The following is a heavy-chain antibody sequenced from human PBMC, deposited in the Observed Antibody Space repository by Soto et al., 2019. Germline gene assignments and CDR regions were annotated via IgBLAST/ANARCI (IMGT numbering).Heavy chain of an antibody. J-gene: IGHJ1*01. V-gene: IGHV4-61*01. CDR1: GGSFSSGSYY. CDR2: IYYSGST. Sequence: LSLTCSVSGGSFSSGSYYLSWIRQPPGKGLEWIGYIYYSGSTNYNPSPKSRVTISVDTSKNQFSLKLSSVTAADTAVYYCASPSYYDSSGYSPGYFHHWGQGTLVTVSS. CDR3: ASPSYYDSSGYSPGYFHH. D-gene: IGHD3-22*01.